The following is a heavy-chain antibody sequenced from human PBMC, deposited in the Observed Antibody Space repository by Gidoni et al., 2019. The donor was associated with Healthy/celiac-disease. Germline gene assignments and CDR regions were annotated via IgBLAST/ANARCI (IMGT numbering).Heavy chain of an antibody. V-gene: IGHV3-11*01. CDR3: ARDTIVVVVAEYYYYYGMDV. CDR1: GFTFRDYY. D-gene: IGHD2-15*01. CDR2: ISSSGSTI. J-gene: IGHJ6*02. Sequence: QVQLVESGGGLVKPGGSLRLSCAASGFTFRDYYMSWIRQAPGKGLEWVSYISSSGSTIYYADSVKGRFTISRDNAKNSLYLQMNSLRAEDTTVYYCARDTIVVVVAEYYYYYGMDVWGQGTTVTVSS.